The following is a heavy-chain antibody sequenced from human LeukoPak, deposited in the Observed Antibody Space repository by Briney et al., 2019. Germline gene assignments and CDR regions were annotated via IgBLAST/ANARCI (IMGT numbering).Heavy chain of an antibody. Sequence: GGSLRLSCAASGFTFSSYAMSWVRQAPGKGLEWVAFIRYDGSNKYYADSVKGRFTISRDNSKNTLYLQMNSLRAEDTAVYYCAKDYADSGGFPGVPYFDYWGQGTLVTVSS. D-gene: IGHD1-26*01. J-gene: IGHJ4*02. V-gene: IGHV3-30*02. CDR2: IRYDGSNK. CDR1: GFTFSSYA. CDR3: AKDYADSGGFPGVPYFDY.